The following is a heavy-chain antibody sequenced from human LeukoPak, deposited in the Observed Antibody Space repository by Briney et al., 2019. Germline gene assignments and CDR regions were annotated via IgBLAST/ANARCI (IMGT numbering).Heavy chain of an antibody. CDR2: IYPCDSDT. J-gene: IGHJ5*02. V-gene: IGHV5-51*01. D-gene: IGHD6-13*01. CDR1: GYSFTSYW. Sequence: GESLKISCKGSGYSFTSYWLGWVRQMPGKGLEWMGIIYPCDSDTRYRPSFQGQVTISADKSISTAYLQRSSPKASDTAMDLRASLSAAAGQNWFDPWGQGTLVTVSS. CDR3: ASLSAAAGQNWFDP.